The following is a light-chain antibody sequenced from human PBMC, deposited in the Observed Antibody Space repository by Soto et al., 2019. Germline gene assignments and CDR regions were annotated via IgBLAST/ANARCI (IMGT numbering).Light chain of an antibody. CDR1: SSNIGAGYD. Sequence: QSVLTQPPSVSGAPGQRVTISCTGSSSNIGAGYDVHWYQQLPGTAPKLLIYGNSNRPSGVPDRFSGSKSGTSASLAITGLQAEDEADYYCQSYDSSLSGYVFGP. J-gene: IGLJ1*01. CDR2: GNS. CDR3: QSYDSSLSGYV. V-gene: IGLV1-40*01.